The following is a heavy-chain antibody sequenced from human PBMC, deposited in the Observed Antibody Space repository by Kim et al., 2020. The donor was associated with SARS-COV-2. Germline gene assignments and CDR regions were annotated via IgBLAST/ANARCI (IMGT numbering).Heavy chain of an antibody. CDR3: ARDRAQTLETLWFGDSRSPNYYGMDV. Sequence: GGSLRLSCAASGFTFSSYSMNWVRQAPGKGLEWVSSISSSSSYIYYADSVKGRFTISRDNAKNSLYLQMNSLRAEDTAVYYCARDRAQTLETLWFGDSRSPNYYGMDVWGQGTTVTVSS. J-gene: IGHJ6*02. D-gene: IGHD3-10*01. CDR2: ISSSSSYI. CDR1: GFTFSSYS. V-gene: IGHV3-21*01.